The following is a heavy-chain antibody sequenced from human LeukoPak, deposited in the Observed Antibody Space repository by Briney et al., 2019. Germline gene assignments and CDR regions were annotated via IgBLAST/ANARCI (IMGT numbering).Heavy chain of an antibody. J-gene: IGHJ4*02. CDR3: ARDFGGYDYVWGSYRKGFDY. CDR1: GGSISSYY. CDR2: IYTSGST. D-gene: IGHD3-16*02. Sequence: SETLSLTCTVSGGSISSYYWSWIRQPPGKGLEWIGRIYTSGSTNYNPSLKSRVTMSVDTSKNQFSLKLSSVTAADTAVYYCARDFGGYDYVWGSYRKGFDYWGQGTLVTVSS. V-gene: IGHV4-4*07.